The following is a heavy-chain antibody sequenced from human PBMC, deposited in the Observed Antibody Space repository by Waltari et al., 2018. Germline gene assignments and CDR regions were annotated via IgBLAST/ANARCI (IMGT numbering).Heavy chain of an antibody. Sequence: QVQLVQSGAEVKKPGSSVTVSCKASGGTFGSCAISWGRQAPGEGLGWMGGIIPIFGTAPNYAQKFQGRLTVTADESTATVYMDLSSLRSDDTAVYYCTRRELGGAFDPWGQGTLVTVSS. D-gene: IGHD3-16*01. CDR3: TRRELGGAFDP. V-gene: IGHV1-69*12. CDR1: GGTFGSCA. J-gene: IGHJ5*02. CDR2: IIPIFGTAP.